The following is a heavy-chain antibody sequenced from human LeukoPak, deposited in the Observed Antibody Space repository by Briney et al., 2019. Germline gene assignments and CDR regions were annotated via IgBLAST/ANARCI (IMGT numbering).Heavy chain of an antibody. Sequence: GGSLRLSCAASGFTFSSDAMSWVRQAPGKGLEWVSAISGSGGSTYYADSVKGRFTISRDNSKNTLYLQMNSLRAEDTAVYYCAKDRWELLEGNYFDYWGQGTLVTVSS. D-gene: IGHD1-26*01. J-gene: IGHJ4*02. CDR2: ISGSGGST. V-gene: IGHV3-23*01. CDR3: AKDRWELLEGNYFDY. CDR1: GFTFSSDA.